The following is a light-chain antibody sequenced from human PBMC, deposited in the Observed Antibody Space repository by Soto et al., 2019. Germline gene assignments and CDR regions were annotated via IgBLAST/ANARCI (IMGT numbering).Light chain of an antibody. CDR2: LGS. CDR3: MQSLQTPWT. J-gene: IGKJ1*01. Sequence: DIVMTQSPLSLPVTPGEPASISCRSSQSLLYSNGDNYLDWYLQKPGQSPQLLISLGSDRASGVPDRFTGSGSGTDFTLKISRVEAEDVGVYYCMQSLQTPWTFGQGTKVEIK. CDR1: QSLLYSNGDNY. V-gene: IGKV2-28*01.